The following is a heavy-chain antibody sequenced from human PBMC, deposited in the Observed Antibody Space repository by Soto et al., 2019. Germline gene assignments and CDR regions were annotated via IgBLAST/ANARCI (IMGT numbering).Heavy chain of an antibody. CDR2: IYPGNSDT. CDR3: ARHSLATQPGDY. D-gene: IGHD5-12*01. V-gene: IGHV5-51*01. CDR1: GYSFSTYW. Sequence: GESLKISCKASGYSFSTYWIAWVRQRPGKGLDWMGIIYPGNSDTRYSPSFQGQVTISVDNSIDTAYLEWTTLRASDSAMYYCARHSLATQPGDYWGQGTRVTVSS. J-gene: IGHJ4*02.